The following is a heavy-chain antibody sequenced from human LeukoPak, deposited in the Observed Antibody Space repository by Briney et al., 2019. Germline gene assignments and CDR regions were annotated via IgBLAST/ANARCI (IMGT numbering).Heavy chain of an antibody. D-gene: IGHD3-22*01. Sequence: PSETLSLTCAVYGGSFSGYYWSWIRQPPGKGLEWIGEINHSGSTNYNPSLKSRVTISVDTSKNQFSLKLSSVTAADTAVYYCAREVAMIIHMDVWGQGTLVTVSS. J-gene: IGHJ4*02. CDR3: AREVAMIIHMDV. CDR1: GGSFSGYY. V-gene: IGHV4-34*01. CDR2: INHSGST.